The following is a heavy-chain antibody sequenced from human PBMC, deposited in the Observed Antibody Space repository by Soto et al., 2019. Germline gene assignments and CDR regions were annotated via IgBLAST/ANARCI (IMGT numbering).Heavy chain of an antibody. V-gene: IGHV4-34*01. D-gene: IGHD4-17*01. J-gene: IGHJ3*02. Sequence: SETLSLTCAVYGGSFSGYYWSWIRQPPGKGLEWIGEINHSGSTNYNPSLKSRVTISVDTSKNQFSLKLSSVTAADTAVYYCASDYGEYAFDIWGQGTMVTVSS. CDR2: INHSGST. CDR3: ASDYGEYAFDI. CDR1: GGSFSGYY.